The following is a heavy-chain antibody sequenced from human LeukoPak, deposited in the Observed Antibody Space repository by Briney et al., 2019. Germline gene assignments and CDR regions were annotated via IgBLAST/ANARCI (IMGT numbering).Heavy chain of an antibody. Sequence: SVKVSCKASGGTFSSYAISWVRQAPGQGLEWMGGIIPIFGTANYAQKFQSRVTITADESTSAAYMELSSLRSEDTAVYYCARDSIAVGSFDYWGQGTLVTVSS. V-gene: IGHV1-69*01. CDR2: IIPIFGTA. CDR1: GGTFSSYA. CDR3: ARDSIAVGSFDY. D-gene: IGHD6-19*01. J-gene: IGHJ4*02.